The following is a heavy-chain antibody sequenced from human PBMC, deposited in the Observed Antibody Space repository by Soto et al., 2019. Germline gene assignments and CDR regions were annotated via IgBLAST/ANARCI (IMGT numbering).Heavy chain of an antibody. CDR2: IWYDGSNK. CDR3: ARHKGGDPYYCDS. Sequence: QVQLVASGGGVVQPGMSLRLSCAASGFTFSNYGMHWVRQAPGKGLERVAVIWYDGSNKYYADSVKGRFNIYRDNSKNTLYLQMNTLRAKDTAVFYGARHKGGDPYYCDSWGQGTMVTVSS. V-gene: IGHV3-33*01. CDR1: GFTFSNYG. J-gene: IGHJ4*02. D-gene: IGHD3-10*01.